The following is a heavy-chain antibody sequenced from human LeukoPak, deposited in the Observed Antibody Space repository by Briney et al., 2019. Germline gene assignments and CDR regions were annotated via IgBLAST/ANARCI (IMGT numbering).Heavy chain of an antibody. CDR3: VRAMDY. CDR1: GFTFSSYW. Sequence: GGSLRPSCAASGFTFSSYWMTWVRQAPGKGLEWVANIKEDGSEKYYVDSVKGRFTISRDNARNSLYLQMNSLRAEDTAVYYCVRAMDYWGQGTLVTVSS. V-gene: IGHV3-7*03. CDR2: IKEDGSEK. J-gene: IGHJ4*02.